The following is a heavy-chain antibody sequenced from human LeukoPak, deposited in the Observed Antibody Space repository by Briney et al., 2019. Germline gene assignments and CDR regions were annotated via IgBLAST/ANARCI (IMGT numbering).Heavy chain of an antibody. CDR3: AKDFLRRSYSSSWCLDFGDY. J-gene: IGHJ4*02. CDR2: ISYDGSNK. V-gene: IGHV3-30-3*01. D-gene: IGHD6-13*01. CDR1: GFTFSSYT. Sequence: GGSLRLSCAASGFTFSSYTMHWVRQAPGKGLEWVAVISYDGSNKYYADSVKGRFTISRDNSKNTLYLQMNSLRAEDTAVYYCAKDFLRRSYSSSWCLDFGDYWGQGTLVTVSS.